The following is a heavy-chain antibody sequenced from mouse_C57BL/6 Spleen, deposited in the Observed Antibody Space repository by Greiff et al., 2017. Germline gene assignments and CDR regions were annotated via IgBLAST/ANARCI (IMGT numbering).Heavy chain of an antibody. D-gene: IGHD1-1*01. CDR3: ARSLSFITTLDEAMDY. CDR2: IHPSDSYT. J-gene: IGHJ4*01. V-gene: IGHV1-74*01. CDR1: GYTFTSYW. Sequence: VQLQQPGAELVKPGASVKVSCKASGYTFTSYWMHWVKQRPGQVLEWIGRIHPSDSYTNYNQKFKGKSTLTVDKSSSTAYMQLTSLTSEDSAVYYCARSLSFITTLDEAMDYWGQGTSVTVSS.